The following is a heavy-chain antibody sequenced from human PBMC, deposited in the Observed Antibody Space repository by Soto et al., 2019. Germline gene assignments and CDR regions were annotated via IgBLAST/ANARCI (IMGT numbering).Heavy chain of an antibody. V-gene: IGHV3-74*01. CDR2: INKDGSDT. CDR1: VFTFIRHW. Sequence: GGSMRLSSVSSVFTFIRHWMHWVRQAPGRGLVWVSRINKDGSDTTYADSVRGRLTISRDNARNTLYLQLNSLRAEDTAVYYCARGDGYISYYYGMDVWGQGTTVTVSS. J-gene: IGHJ6*02. CDR3: ARGDGYISYYYGMDV. D-gene: IGHD5-12*01.